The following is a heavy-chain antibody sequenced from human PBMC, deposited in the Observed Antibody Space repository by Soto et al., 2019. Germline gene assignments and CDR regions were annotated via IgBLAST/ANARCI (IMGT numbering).Heavy chain of an antibody. CDR3: AKDRGTTTVTFDAFQH. Sequence: EVQLLESGGGLVQPGGSLRLSCAASGFSFNSYSMSWVRQAPGKGLEWVAGIIGSGDSAYYADSVKGRFTIPRDNSKNTLYLQMNSLRAGDTAIYYCAKDRGTTTVTFDAFQHWGQGTLVAVSS. V-gene: IGHV3-23*01. J-gene: IGHJ1*01. D-gene: IGHD4-17*01. CDR2: IIGSGDSA. CDR1: GFSFNSYS.